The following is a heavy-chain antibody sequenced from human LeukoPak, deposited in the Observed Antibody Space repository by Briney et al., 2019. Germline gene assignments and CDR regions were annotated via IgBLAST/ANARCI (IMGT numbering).Heavy chain of an antibody. Sequence: GGSLRLSCAASGFTFSNYGMNWVRQAPGKGLEWVSSISTSSSFIYYADSVKGRFTISRDNAKNSLYLQMNSSRAEDTAIYFCARYVGSTSLDYWGQGTLVTVSS. D-gene: IGHD1-26*01. CDR2: ISTSSSFI. V-gene: IGHV3-21*01. J-gene: IGHJ4*02. CDR3: ARYVGSTSLDY. CDR1: GFTFSNYG.